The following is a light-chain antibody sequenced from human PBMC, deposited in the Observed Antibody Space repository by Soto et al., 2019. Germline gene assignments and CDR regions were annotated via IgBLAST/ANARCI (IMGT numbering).Light chain of an antibody. CDR2: DAS. J-gene: IGKJ1*01. Sequence: EIVLTQSPATLSLSPGERATLSCRASRSVSSYLAWYQQKPGQAPRLLIYDASNRATGIPARFSGSGSGTDFTLTISRLEPEDFAVYYCQHYKTFGQGTKVDIK. V-gene: IGKV3-11*01. CDR1: RSVSSY. CDR3: QHYKT.